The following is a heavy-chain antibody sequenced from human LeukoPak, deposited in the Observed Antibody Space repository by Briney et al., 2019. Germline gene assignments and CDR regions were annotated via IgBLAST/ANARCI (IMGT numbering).Heavy chain of an antibody. J-gene: IGHJ4*02. Sequence: AGGSLRLSCAASGFTFSSYAMHWVRQAPGKGLEWVAVISYDGSNKYYADSVKGRFTISRGNSKNTLYLQMNSLRAEDTAVYYCARGTELWFGVYYFDYWGQGTLVTVSS. CDR1: GFTFSSYA. V-gene: IGHV3-30*01. D-gene: IGHD3-10*01. CDR3: ARGTELWFGVYYFDY. CDR2: ISYDGSNK.